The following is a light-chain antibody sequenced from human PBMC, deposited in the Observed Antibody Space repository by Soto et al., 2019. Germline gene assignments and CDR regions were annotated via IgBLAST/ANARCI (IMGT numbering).Light chain of an antibody. V-gene: IGLV2-14*01. J-gene: IGLJ1*01. Sequence: QSVLSQPASMSGSPGQSITIPCTGASSDIGLYNYVSWYQHHPGKAPKLLISEVNIRPSGLSDRFSASKAGNTASLTISGLRPEDEALYYCTCLSTTSTPIVFGTVNKVNV. CDR3: TCLSTTSTPIV. CDR2: EVN. CDR1: SSDIGLYNY.